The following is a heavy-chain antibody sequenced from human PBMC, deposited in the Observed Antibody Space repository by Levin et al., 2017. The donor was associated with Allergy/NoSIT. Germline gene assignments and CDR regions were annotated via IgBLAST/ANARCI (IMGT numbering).Heavy chain of an antibody. CDR2: MSGSNGRT. CDR3: ASDRDGDYIDIAY. Sequence: GLEWVSSMSGSNGRTFYANSVKGRFTISRDNSKNTVYLQINRLRDEDTALLYCASDRDGDYIDIAYWGQGTLVTVSS. D-gene: IGHD4-17*01. V-gene: IGHV3-23*01. J-gene: IGHJ4*02.